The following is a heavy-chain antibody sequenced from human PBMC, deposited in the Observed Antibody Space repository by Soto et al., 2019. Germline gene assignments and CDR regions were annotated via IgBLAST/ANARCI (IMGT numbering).Heavy chain of an antibody. J-gene: IGHJ6*02. CDR1: GFTVNTNY. CDR3: ARDRDSTDYYYGMDV. D-gene: IGHD4-4*01. V-gene: IGHV3-66*01. CDR2: IYSGGST. Sequence: GGSLRLSCAASGFTVNTNYMSWVRQAPGKGLEWVSVIYSGGSTYYADSVKGRFTISRDNSKNTLYLQMNSLRAEDTAVYYCARDRDSTDYYYGMDVWGQGTTVTVSS.